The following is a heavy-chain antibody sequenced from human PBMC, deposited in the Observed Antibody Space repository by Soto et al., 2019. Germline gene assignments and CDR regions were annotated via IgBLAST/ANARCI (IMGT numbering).Heavy chain of an antibody. D-gene: IGHD1-1*01. J-gene: IGHJ6*02. Sequence: QVQLQQSGPGLVKPSETLSLTCSVSSGPSSSHNWGWIRQPPGRGLEWIGYVYSTGGTSYNPSLKSRVTISADSSTNHISLTLTSVPAADTAVYYCVRQGIGNIHGLVDVWGQGTTVRVSS. CDR2: VYSTGGT. V-gene: IGHV4-59*08. CDR1: SGPSSSHN. CDR3: VRQGIGNIHGLVDV.